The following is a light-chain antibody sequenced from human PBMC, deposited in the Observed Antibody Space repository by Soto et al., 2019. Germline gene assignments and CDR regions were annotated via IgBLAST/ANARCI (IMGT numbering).Light chain of an antibody. CDR2: GAS. V-gene: IGKV3-20*01. CDR3: QQYGSSLIT. Sequence: EIVFTQSPGTLSLSPGERATLSCRARQSISSTYLAWYQQKPGQAPRLLIYGASSRATGIPDRFSGSGSGTDFTLTISRLEPEDFAVYYCQQYGSSLITFGQGTRLEIK. J-gene: IGKJ5*01. CDR1: QSISSTY.